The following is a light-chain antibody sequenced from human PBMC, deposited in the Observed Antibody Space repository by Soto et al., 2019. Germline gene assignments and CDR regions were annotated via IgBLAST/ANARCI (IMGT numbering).Light chain of an antibody. CDR2: DAS. CDR3: QCRGIWPPGAT. J-gene: IGKJ4*01. V-gene: IGKV3-11*01. Sequence: EIVLTQSPVTLSLSPGERATLSCRASQSINNYLAWYQQKPGQPPRLLIYDASNRATAIPVRFSGSGSGTDLTLTISSLEPEDSAVAYCQCRGIWPPGATFGGGTKVEIK. CDR1: QSINNY.